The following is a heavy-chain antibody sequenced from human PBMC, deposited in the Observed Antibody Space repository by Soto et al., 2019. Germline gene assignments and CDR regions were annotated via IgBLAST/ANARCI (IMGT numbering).Heavy chain of an antibody. Sequence: EVQLLESGGGLVQPGGSLRLSCAASGFTFSSYAMSWVRQAPGKGLEWVSAISGSGGSTYYADSVKGRFTISRDNSKNTLYLQMNRLRAEDTAVYYCAPREMADIPLGYFDLWGRGTLVTVSS. V-gene: IGHV3-23*01. D-gene: IGHD6-19*01. J-gene: IGHJ2*01. CDR1: GFTFSSYA. CDR3: APREMADIPLGYFDL. CDR2: ISGSGGST.